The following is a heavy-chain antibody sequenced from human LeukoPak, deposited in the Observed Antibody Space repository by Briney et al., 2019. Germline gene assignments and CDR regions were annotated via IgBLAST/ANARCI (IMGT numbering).Heavy chain of an antibody. V-gene: IGHV4-39*01. D-gene: IGHD4/OR15-4a*01. CDR1: AASITSSSHD. Sequence: SETLSLTCTISAASITSSSHDWGWIRQSPGKGREGLAIISYGQTIYYNPSLKSQVTLSVVTSQHQFPLQLKYVTAAETAVYYCVRHDGRGGATMDALDSWGEGSLVTVSS. CDR2: ISYGQTI. J-gene: IGHJ4*02. CDR3: VRHDGRGGATMDALDS.